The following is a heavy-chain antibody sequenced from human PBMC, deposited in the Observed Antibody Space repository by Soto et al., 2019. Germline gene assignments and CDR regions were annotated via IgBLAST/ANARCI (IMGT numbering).Heavy chain of an antibody. CDR3: ARGVYAPPKNWFDP. J-gene: IGHJ5*02. V-gene: IGHV3-48*03. CDR2: ISSSGSTI. Sequence: EVQLVESGGGLVQPGGSLRLSCAASGFTFSSYEMNWVRQAPGKGLEWVSYISSSGSTIYYADSVKGRVTISRDNAKNSLYLQMNSLRAEDTAVYYCARGVYAPPKNWFDPWGQGTLVTVSS. D-gene: IGHD2-8*01. CDR1: GFTFSSYE.